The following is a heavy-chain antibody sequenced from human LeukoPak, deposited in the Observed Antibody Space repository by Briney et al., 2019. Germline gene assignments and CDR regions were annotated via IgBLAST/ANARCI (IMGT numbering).Heavy chain of an antibody. D-gene: IGHD3-22*01. CDR3: ARHISRVMIVSF. V-gene: IGHV4-34*01. CDR2: INHSGST. Sequence: PSETLSLTCAVYGGSFSGYYWSWIRQPPGKGLEWIGEINHSGSTNYNPSLKSRVTISVDTSKNQFSLKLSSVTAADTAVYYCARHISRVMIVSFWGQGTLVTVSS. CDR1: GGSFSGYY. J-gene: IGHJ4*02.